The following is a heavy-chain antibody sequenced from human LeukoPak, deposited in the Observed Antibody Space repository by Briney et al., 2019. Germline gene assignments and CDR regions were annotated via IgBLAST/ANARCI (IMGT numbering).Heavy chain of an antibody. CDR3: ARGRTGYRYGYGMYYFDY. Sequence: SQTLSLTCAISGDSVSSNSAAWNWIRQSPSRGLEWLGRTYYRSKWYNDYAVSVKSRIIINPDTSKNQFSLQLNSVTPEDTAVYYCARGRTGYRYGYGMYYFDYWGQGTLVTVSS. V-gene: IGHV6-1*01. CDR1: GDSVSSNSAA. CDR2: TYYRSKWYN. J-gene: IGHJ4*02. D-gene: IGHD5-18*01.